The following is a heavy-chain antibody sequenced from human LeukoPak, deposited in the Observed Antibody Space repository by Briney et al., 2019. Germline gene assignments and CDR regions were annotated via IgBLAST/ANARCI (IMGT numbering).Heavy chain of an antibody. CDR3: ARDLKVGIDAFDI. J-gene: IGHJ3*02. CDR2: IIPIFGTA. V-gene: IGHV1-69*06. CDR1: GYTFTSYG. D-gene: IGHD3-22*01. Sequence: ASVKVSCKASGYTFTSYGISWVRQAPGQGLEWMGGIIPIFGTANYAQKFQGRVTITADKSTSTAYMELSSLRSEDTAVYYCARDLKVGIDAFDIWGQGTMVTVSS.